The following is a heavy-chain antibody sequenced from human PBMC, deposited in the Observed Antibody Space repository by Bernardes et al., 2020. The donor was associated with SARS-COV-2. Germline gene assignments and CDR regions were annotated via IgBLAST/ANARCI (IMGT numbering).Heavy chain of an antibody. D-gene: IGHD3-22*01. CDR2: VSAYSGNT. CDR3: ARDRGIHYYDLDY. V-gene: IGHV1-18*04. Sequence: ASVKVSCKASGYTFTNYGISWVRQAPGQGLEWMGWVSAYSGNTDYAQNVQGRVTMTTDTSTSTAYMELRSLRSDDTAVYYCARDRGIHYYDLDYWGQGTLVTVSS. J-gene: IGHJ4*02. CDR1: GYTFTNYG.